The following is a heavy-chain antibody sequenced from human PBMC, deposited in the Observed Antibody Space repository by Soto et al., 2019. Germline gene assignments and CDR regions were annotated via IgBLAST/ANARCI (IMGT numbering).Heavy chain of an antibody. CDR3: ARDGQWLPRDGLRSSYYCDY. CDR1: GFNFSSYV. D-gene: IGHD6-19*01. Sequence: QVQLVESGGGVVQPGRSLRLSCAASGFNFSSYVMHWVRQAPGKGLEWVAVIWYDGGNKYYADSVKGRFTISRDNSKNTLYLQMNSLRAADTAVYYCARDGQWLPRDGLRSSYYCDYWGQGTLVTVSS. V-gene: IGHV3-33*01. CDR2: IWYDGGNK. J-gene: IGHJ4*02.